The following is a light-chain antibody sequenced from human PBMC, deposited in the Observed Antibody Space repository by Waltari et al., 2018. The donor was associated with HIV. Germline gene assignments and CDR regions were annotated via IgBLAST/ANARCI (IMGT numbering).Light chain of an antibody. CDR1: SSNLGSNY. CDR3: AAWDDSLSGRV. CDR2: RNN. V-gene: IGLV1-47*01. Sequence: QSVLTQPPSASGTPGQRVTLSCSGSSSNLGSNYVSWYQQLPGTAPKLLIYRNNQRPSGVPDRFSGSKSGTSASLAISGLRSEDEADYYCAAWDDSLSGRVFGGGTKLTVL. J-gene: IGLJ3*02.